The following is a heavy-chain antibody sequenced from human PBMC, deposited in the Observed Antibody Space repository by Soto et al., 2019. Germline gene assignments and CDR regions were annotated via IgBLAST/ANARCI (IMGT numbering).Heavy chain of an antibody. J-gene: IGHJ4*02. Sequence: SETLSLTCTVSGGSLSGSYCSWIRKSPGKSLEWIASISYTGSTTHNPSLKSRVTVSVDTSKNQFSLSLTSVTPADTAAYYCATGGGWLHNSYIRGLYFDYWGQGVLVTVSS. V-gene: IGHV4-59*01. D-gene: IGHD3-3*02. CDR3: ATGGGWLHNSYIRGLYFDY. CDR1: GGSLSGSY. CDR2: ISYTGST.